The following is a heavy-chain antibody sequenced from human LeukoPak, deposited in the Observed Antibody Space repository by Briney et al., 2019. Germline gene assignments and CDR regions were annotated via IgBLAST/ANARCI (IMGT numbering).Heavy chain of an antibody. J-gene: IGHJ4*02. V-gene: IGHV3-33*03. CDR2: IWFDGSNK. CDR1: GFTFSSYG. CDR3: ATSSVTTGIDFDC. Sequence: GGSLRLSCAASGFTFSSYGMHWVRQAPGKGLEWVAVIWFDGSNKYYADSVKGRFTISRDNAKNSLYLQMNILRADDTAVYYCATSSVTTGIDFDCWGQGTLVTVSS. D-gene: IGHD4-17*01.